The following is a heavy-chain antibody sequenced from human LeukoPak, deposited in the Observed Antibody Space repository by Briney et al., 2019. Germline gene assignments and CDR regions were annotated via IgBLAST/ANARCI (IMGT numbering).Heavy chain of an antibody. V-gene: IGHV4-59*08. CDR1: GGSISSYY. Sequence: PSETLSLTCTVSGGSISSYYWSWIRQPPGKGLEWIGYIYYSGSTNHNPSLKSRVTISVDTSKNQFSLKLSSVTAADTAVYYCARGARAGYNLEPFDYWGQGTLVTVSS. CDR3: ARGARAGYNLEPFDY. CDR2: IYYSGST. D-gene: IGHD5-24*01. J-gene: IGHJ4*02.